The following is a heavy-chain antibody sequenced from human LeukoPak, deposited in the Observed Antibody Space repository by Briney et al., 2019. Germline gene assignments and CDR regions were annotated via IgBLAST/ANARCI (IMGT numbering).Heavy chain of an antibody. V-gene: IGHV4-59*08. Sequence: SETLSLTCNVSGDSLTSHFWSWIRQTPGKGLEWIGYVFHSGTTNYSPSLKSRVTISLDTSKKQFHLRLASVTAADTAVYYCARRMATVTDAFDIWGRGIMVSVSS. D-gene: IGHD5-24*01. CDR1: GDSLTSHF. J-gene: IGHJ3*02. CDR2: VFHSGTT. CDR3: ARRMATVTDAFDI.